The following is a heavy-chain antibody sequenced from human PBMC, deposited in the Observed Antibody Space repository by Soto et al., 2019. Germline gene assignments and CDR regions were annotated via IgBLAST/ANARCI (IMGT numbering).Heavy chain of an antibody. CDR2: ISWNSGSI. D-gene: IGHD2-2*01. V-gene: IGHV3-9*01. J-gene: IGHJ4*02. Sequence: EVQLVESGGGLVQPGRSLRLSCAASGFTFDDYAMHWVRQAPGKGLEWVSGISWNSGSIGYADSVKGRFTISRDNAKNSLYLQMHSLRAEDPALYYCAKGGQLLTEGGGYWGQGTLVTVSS. CDR1: GFTFDDYA. CDR3: AKGGQLLTEGGGY.